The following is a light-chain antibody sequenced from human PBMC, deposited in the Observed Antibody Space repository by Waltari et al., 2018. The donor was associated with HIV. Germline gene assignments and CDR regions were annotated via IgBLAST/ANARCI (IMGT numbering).Light chain of an antibody. CDR1: ELATKY. CDR2: RDS. V-gene: IGLV3-27*01. Sequence: SYDLTQPSSVSVSQGQTARITCSGSELATKYARWFQQKPGQAPVLVIYRDSERPSGIPERFSGSSSGTTVTLSISGAQVEDEGDYFCYFAADNKAIFGGGTKLTVL. J-gene: IGLJ2*01. CDR3: YFAADNKAI.